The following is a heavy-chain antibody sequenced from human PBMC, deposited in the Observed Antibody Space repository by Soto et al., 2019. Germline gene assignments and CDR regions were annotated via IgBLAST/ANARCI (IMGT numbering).Heavy chain of an antibody. CDR1: GGSVSSSGYY. J-gene: IGHJ4*02. V-gene: IGHV4-39*01. Sequence: SETLSLTCTVSGGSVSSSGYYWGWVRQPPGKGLEWIGGVYYSGSTYYNPSLESRATISVDKSKNQFSLKLMSLSAADTAVYYCGRLEGLATISYYFDYWGQGALVTVSS. CDR3: GRLEGLATISYYFDY. CDR2: VYYSGST. D-gene: IGHD3-9*01.